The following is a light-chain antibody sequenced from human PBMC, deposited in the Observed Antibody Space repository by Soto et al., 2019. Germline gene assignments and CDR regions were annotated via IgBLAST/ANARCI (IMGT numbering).Light chain of an antibody. Sequence: ETVMTQSPDILSVSPGESATLSCRASRDVSTNLAWFHQKPGQTPRLVLYGASKRAAGIPARFSGSGSGTHFTLTISSLQSEDFGVYYCQQYGSSPTTFGQGTKVDIK. CDR1: RDVSTN. CDR3: QQYGSSPTT. J-gene: IGKJ1*01. CDR2: GAS. V-gene: IGKV3-15*01.